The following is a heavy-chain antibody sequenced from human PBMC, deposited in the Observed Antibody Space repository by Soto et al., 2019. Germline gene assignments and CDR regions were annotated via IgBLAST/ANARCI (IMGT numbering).Heavy chain of an antibody. V-gene: IGHV4-30-2*01. Sequence: QLQLQESGSGLVKPSQTLSLTCAVSGGSISSGGYSWSWIRQPPGKGLEWIGYIYHSGSTYYNPSLKSRVTISVDRSKNQFSLKLSSVTAADTAVYYCARAWLYGAVTGGYFDYWGQGTLVTVSS. J-gene: IGHJ4*02. CDR2: IYHSGST. D-gene: IGHD3-10*01. CDR3: ARAWLYGAVTGGYFDY. CDR1: GGSISSGGYS.